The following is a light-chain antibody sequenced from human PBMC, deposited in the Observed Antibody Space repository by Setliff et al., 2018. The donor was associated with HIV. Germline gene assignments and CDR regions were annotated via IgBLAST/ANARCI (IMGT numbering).Light chain of an antibody. CDR2: EVS. V-gene: IGLV2-14*01. CDR3: SSYVTTSTYV. J-gene: IGLJ1*01. CDR1: SSDVGGYSF. Sequence: QSVLTQPASVSGSPGQSITISCTGTSSDVGGYSFVSWYRQHPGKAPKLLIFEVSNRPSGVPNRFSGSKSDNTASLTISGLQAEDEADYYCSSYVTTSTYVFGTGTEVTV.